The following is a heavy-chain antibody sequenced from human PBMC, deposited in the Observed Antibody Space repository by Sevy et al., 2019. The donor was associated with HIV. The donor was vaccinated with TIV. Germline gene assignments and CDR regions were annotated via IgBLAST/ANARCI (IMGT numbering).Heavy chain of an antibody. CDR3: ARSYGDYSPPYIYYYYMDV. CDR1: GGSISSYY. J-gene: IGHJ6*03. CDR2: IYYSGST. Sequence: SETLSLTCTVSGGSISSYYWSWIRQPPGKGLEWIGYIYYSGSTNYNPSLKSRVTISVDTSKNQFSLKLSSVTAADTAVYYCARSYGDYSPPYIYYYYMDVWGKGTTVTVSS. D-gene: IGHD4-17*01. V-gene: IGHV4-59*01.